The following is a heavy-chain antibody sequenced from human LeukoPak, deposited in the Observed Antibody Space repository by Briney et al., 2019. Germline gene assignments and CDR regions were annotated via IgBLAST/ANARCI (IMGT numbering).Heavy chain of an antibody. CDR1: GGSFSGYY. CDR2: INHSGST. Sequence: PSETLSLTCAVYGGSFSGYYWSWIRQPPGKGLEWIGEINHSGSTNYNPSLKSRVTISVDTSKNQFSLKLSSVTAADTAVYYCARSDIVATIRVDYWGQGTLVTVSS. D-gene: IGHD5-12*01. J-gene: IGHJ4*02. CDR3: ARSDIVATIRVDY. V-gene: IGHV4-34*01.